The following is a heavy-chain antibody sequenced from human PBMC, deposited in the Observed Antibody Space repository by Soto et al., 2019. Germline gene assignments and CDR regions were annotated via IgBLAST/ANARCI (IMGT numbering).Heavy chain of an antibody. V-gene: IGHV3-23*01. CDR3: AKSFCSSASCSRGHFDN. D-gene: IGHD2-2*01. J-gene: IGHJ4*02. CDR1: GFAFSDYA. Sequence: EVQLLESGGGLVQPGGSLRLSCAASGFAFSDYAMNWVRQAPGRGLEWVSTINSGGDMSNHADSVKGCFTISRDTSKNTLYLQMNSLRAEDTAIYYCAKSFCSSASCSRGHFDNWGQGTLVIVSS. CDR2: INSGGDMS.